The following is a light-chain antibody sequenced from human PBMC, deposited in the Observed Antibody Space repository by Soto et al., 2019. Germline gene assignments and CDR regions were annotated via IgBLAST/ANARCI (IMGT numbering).Light chain of an antibody. J-gene: IGKJ3*01. CDR3: QQYGSSHPFT. CDR2: GAS. V-gene: IGKV3-20*01. CDR1: QSVSSSY. Sequence: EIVLTQSPGTLSLSPGERATLSCRASQSVSSSYLAWYQQKPGQAPRLLIYGASSRATGIPDRFSGSGSGTDFTLTISRLEPEDFAVYYCQQYGSSHPFTFHPGTKVDIK.